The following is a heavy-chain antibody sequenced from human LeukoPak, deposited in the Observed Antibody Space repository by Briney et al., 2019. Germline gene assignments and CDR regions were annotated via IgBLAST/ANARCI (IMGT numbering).Heavy chain of an antibody. J-gene: IGHJ3*02. Sequence: ASVKVSCKAPGYTFTSYGISWVRQAPGQGLEWMGWISAYNGNTNYAQKLQGRVTMTTDTSTSTAYMELRSLRSDDTAVYYCARLDTAIDAFDIWGQGTMVTVSS. CDR1: GYTFTSYG. D-gene: IGHD5-18*01. CDR2: ISAYNGNT. V-gene: IGHV1-18*01. CDR3: ARLDTAIDAFDI.